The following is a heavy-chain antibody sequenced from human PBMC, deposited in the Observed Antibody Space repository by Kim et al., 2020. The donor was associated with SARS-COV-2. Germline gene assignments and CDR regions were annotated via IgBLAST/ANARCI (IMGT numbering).Heavy chain of an antibody. CDR1: GYLFSSYG. J-gene: IGHJ3*01. D-gene: IGHD6-25*01. V-gene: IGHV1-18*04. CDR2: ISDYNGYK. CDR3: ARDRSPGIAAKGLRPVAF. Sequence: ASVKVSCKASGYLFSSYGINWLRQAPGKGLEWVGWISDYNGYKIYAQKFQGRVTMTTDSVATTAYMELSSLQFDDTALYYCARDRSPGIAAKGLRPVAF.